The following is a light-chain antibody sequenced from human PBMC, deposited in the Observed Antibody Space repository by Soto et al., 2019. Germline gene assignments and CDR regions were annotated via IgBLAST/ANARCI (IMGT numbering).Light chain of an antibody. Sequence: QLVLTQPASVSASPGQSITISCTGTSSNVGTYDLVSWYQHHPDKAPKLIIYEGTKRPSGISSRFSGSKSGNTASLTISGLQAEDDADYYCCSFAVGAALVFGGGTKVTVL. CDR2: EGT. J-gene: IGLJ2*01. V-gene: IGLV2-23*01. CDR1: SSNVGTYDL. CDR3: CSFAVGAALV.